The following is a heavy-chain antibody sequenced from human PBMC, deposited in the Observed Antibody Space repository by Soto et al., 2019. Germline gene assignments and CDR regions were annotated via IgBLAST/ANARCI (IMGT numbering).Heavy chain of an antibody. J-gene: IGHJ6*02. CDR3: TTDSSSRYCGMYG. CDR2: IRSKTDGGTK. CDR1: AFTLSNAW. D-gene: IGHD6-6*01. Sequence: GRSMRRSCPASAFTLSNAWIRWVRQAPGKGREWVGRIRSKTDGGTKDYAAPEKGRSTISRDDSRNTRYLQINRLKTQDTAVCYCTTDSSSRYCGMYGWGQGXRATV. V-gene: IGHV3-15*01.